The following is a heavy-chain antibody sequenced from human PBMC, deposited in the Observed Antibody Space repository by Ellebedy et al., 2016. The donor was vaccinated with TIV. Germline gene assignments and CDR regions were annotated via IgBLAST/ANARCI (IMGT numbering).Heavy chain of an antibody. V-gene: IGHV1-69*13. J-gene: IGHJ6*02. D-gene: IGHD7-27*01. CDR1: GGTFSSYA. CDR3: ARDSGDGMDV. Sequence: SVKVSXXASGGTFSSYAISWVRQAPGQGLEWMGGIIPIFGTANYAQKFQGRVTITADESTSTAYMELSSLRSEDTAVYYCARDSGDGMDVWGQGTTVTVSS. CDR2: IIPIFGTA.